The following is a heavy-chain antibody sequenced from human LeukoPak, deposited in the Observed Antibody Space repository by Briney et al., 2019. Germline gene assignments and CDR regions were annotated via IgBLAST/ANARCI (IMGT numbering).Heavy chain of an antibody. J-gene: IGHJ4*02. CDR1: GLTVSDNF. V-gene: IGHV3-66*01. D-gene: IGHD3-10*01. CDR2: LYRGGNT. CDR3: ARDSGGSDY. Sequence: GGSLRLSCAASGLTVSDNFMSWVRQAPGKGLEWVSVLYRGGNTYYADSVRGRFTISRDNSKNSLYLQMNSLRDEDTAVYYCARDSGGSDYWGQGTLVTVSS.